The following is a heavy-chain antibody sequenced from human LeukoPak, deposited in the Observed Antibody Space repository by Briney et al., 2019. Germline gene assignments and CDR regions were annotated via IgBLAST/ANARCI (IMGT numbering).Heavy chain of an antibody. V-gene: IGHV5-51*01. CDR1: GYRFTTYW. Sequence: GESLKISCKGSGYRFTTYWIGWVRQMPGKGPEWMGIVNPADSETRYSPSFQGQVTFSADKSISTSYLQWSSLKASDTAMYYCARQETSASDAFDLWGQGTMVTVSS. D-gene: IGHD2-15*01. CDR3: ARQETSASDAFDL. J-gene: IGHJ3*01. CDR2: VNPADSET.